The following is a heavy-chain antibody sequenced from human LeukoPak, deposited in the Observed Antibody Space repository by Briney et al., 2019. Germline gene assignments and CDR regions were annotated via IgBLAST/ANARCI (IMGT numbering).Heavy chain of an antibody. CDR1: GYTPTELS. V-gene: IGHV1-24*01. J-gene: IGHJ3*02. CDR2: FDPEDGET. Sequence: ASVKVSCTVSGYTPTELSMHWVRQAPGKGLEWMGGFDPEDGETIYAQKFQGRVTMTEDTSTDTAYMELSSLRSEDTAVYYCATMETSDYDILTGQRIGAFDIWGQGTMVTVSS. D-gene: IGHD3-9*01. CDR3: ATMETSDYDILTGQRIGAFDI.